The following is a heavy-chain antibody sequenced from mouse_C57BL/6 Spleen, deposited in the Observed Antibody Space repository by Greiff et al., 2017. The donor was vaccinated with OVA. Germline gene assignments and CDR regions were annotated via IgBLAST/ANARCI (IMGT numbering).Heavy chain of an antibody. CDR3: AREATTVVADYYFDY. CDR1: GYSITRGYY. V-gene: IGHV3-6*01. J-gene: IGHJ2*01. Sequence: EVQLVESGPGLVKPSQSLSLTCSVTGYSITRGYYWNWIRQFPGNKLEWMGYISYDGSNNYNPSLKNRISITRDPSKNQFFLKLNSVTTEDTATYYCAREATTVVADYYFDYWGQGTTLTVSS. D-gene: IGHD1-1*01. CDR2: ISYDGSN.